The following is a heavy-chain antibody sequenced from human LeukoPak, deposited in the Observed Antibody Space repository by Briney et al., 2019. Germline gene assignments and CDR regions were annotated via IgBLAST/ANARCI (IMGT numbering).Heavy chain of an antibody. Sequence: SSETLSLTCAVSGGSISSGGYSWSWIRQPPGKGLEWIGYIYHSGSTYYNPSLKSRVTISVDRSKNQFSLKLSSVTAADTVVYYCASSSSYYYYYYGMDVWGQGTTVTVSS. CDR2: IYHSGST. D-gene: IGHD6-6*01. V-gene: IGHV4-30-2*01. CDR3: ASSSSYYYYYYGMDV. CDR1: GGSISSGGYS. J-gene: IGHJ6*02.